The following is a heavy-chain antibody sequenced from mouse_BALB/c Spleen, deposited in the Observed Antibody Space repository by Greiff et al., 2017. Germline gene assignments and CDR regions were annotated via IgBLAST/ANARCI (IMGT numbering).Heavy chain of an antibody. D-gene: IGHD3-1*01. Sequence: VQLKESGGGLVQPGGSRKLSCAASGFTFSSFGMHWVRQAPEKGLEWVAYISSGSSTIYYADTVKGRFTISRDNPKNTLFLQMTSLRSEDTAMYYCARSGHGGYFDVWGAGTTVTVSS. J-gene: IGHJ1*01. CDR1: GFTFSSFG. CDR2: ISSGSSTI. V-gene: IGHV5-17*02. CDR3: ARSGHGGYFDV.